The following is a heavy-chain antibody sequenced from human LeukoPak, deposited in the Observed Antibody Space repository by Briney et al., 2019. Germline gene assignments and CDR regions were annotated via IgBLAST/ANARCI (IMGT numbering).Heavy chain of an antibody. J-gene: IGHJ4*02. V-gene: IGHV3-21*01. CDR3: ARDSCSGGSCYWVHFDY. CDR1: GFTFSSYS. Sequence: PGGSLRLSCAASGFTFSSYSMNWVRQAPGKGLEWVSSISSSSSYIHSADSVRGRFTISRDNAKNSLFLQMNSLRAEDTAVYYCARDSCSGGSCYWVHFDYWGQGTLVTVSS. CDR2: ISSSSSYI. D-gene: IGHD2-15*01.